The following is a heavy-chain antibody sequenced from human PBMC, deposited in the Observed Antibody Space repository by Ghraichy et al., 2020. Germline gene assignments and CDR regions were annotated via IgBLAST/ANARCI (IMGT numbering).Heavy chain of an antibody. D-gene: IGHD3-3*01. CDR3: THEIVFRR. Sequence: GGSLRLSCAASGFTFSNWWMSWVRQAPGKGLEWVANIKQDGTETYYVDSVKGRFTISRDNTKNSLYLQMNSLRAENTAVYHCTHEIVFRRWGQGALVTVS. CDR1: GFTFSNWW. CDR2: IKQDGTET. J-gene: IGHJ4*02. V-gene: IGHV3-7*01.